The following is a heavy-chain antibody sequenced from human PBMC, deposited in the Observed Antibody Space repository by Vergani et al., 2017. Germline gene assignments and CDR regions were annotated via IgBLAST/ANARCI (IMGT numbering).Heavy chain of an antibody. J-gene: IGHJ4*02. D-gene: IGHD4-17*01. Sequence: QLQLQESGPGLVKPSETLSLTCTVSGGSISSSSYYWGWLRQPPGKGLEWIGSIYYSGSTYYNPSLKSRVTISVDTSKNPFSLKLSSVTAADTAVYYCARSRIDYGYDGGFFDYWGQGTLVTVSS. CDR2: IYYSGST. CDR1: GGSISSSSYY. V-gene: IGHV4-39*01. CDR3: ARSRIDYGYDGGFFDY.